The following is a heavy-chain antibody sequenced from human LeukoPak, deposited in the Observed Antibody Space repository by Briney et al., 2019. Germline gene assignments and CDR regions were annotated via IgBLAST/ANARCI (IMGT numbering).Heavy chain of an antibody. D-gene: IGHD3-22*01. CDR3: ARDTPFPTYYYDSSGSGY. V-gene: IGHV3-7*01. CDR1: GFTFSNYW. Sequence: GGSLRLSCAASGFTFSNYWMTWVRQAPGQGLEWVANIKGDGSKIHYVDSVKGRFTASRDHAKNSVYLQMNSLRAEDTAVYYCARDTPFPTYYYDSSGSGYWGQGTLVTVSS. J-gene: IGHJ4*02. CDR2: IKGDGSKI.